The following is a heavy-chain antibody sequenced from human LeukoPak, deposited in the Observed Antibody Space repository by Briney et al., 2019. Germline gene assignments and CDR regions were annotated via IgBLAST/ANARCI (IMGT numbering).Heavy chain of an antibody. CDR2: TFYRSKWYN. CDR1: GDSVSSNSAA. D-gene: IGHD1-26*01. J-gene: IGHJ4*02. CDR3: AREEWELLSQ. Sequence: SQTLSLTCAISGDSVSSNSAAWNWIRQSPSRGLEWLGRTFYRSKWYNDYPLSVKGRITISPDTSKNQFSLQLNSVTPADTAVYYCAREEWELLSQWGQGTLVTVSS. V-gene: IGHV6-1*01.